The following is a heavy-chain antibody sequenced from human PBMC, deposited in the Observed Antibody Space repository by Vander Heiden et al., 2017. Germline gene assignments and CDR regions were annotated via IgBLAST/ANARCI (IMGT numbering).Heavy chain of an antibody. J-gene: IGHJ2*01. CDR3: AKGPGDSWYFDL. V-gene: IGHV3-23*01. Sequence: EVQLLESGGGLVQPGGSLRLSCAASGFPFSSYAMSWVRQAPGKGLEWVSAISGSGGSTYYADSVKGRFTISRDNSKNTLYLQMNSLRAEDTAVYYCAKGPGDSWYFDLWGRGTLVTVSS. CDR2: ISGSGGST. CDR1: GFPFSSYA. D-gene: IGHD3-16*01.